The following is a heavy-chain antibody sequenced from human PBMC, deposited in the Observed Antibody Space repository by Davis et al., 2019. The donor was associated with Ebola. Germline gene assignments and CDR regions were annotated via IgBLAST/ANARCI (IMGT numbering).Heavy chain of an antibody. CDR3: ARQQLALFFDP. V-gene: IGHV4-59*08. D-gene: IGHD6-6*01. CDR2: IHYSGST. Sequence: MPSETLSLTCTVSGCSISSYYWSWNRQRPGRGLEWIGSIHYSGSTNYNPPLKSRVTISVDTSKNQLSLKLSSVTAADTAVYYCARQQLALFFDPWGQGTLVTVSS. CDR1: GCSISSYY. J-gene: IGHJ5*02.